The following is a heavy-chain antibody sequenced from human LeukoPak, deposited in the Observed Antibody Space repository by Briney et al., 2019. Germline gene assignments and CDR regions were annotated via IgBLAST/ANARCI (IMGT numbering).Heavy chain of an antibody. D-gene: IGHD3-10*01. CDR1: GFTFSTYD. Sequence: GGSLRLSCAASGFTFSTYDINWVRQAPGKGLERVSSLPGSSTYTYYADSLKGRFTISRDTTKNSLYLQMNSLSPEDTAVYYCARGNYGSFHCWGKGALVSVSS. CDR3: ARGNYGSFHC. J-gene: IGHJ4*02. CDR2: LPGSSTYT. V-gene: IGHV3-21*01.